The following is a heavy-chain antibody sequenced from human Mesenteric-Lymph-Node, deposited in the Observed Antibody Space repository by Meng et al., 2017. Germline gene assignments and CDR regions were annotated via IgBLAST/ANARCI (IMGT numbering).Heavy chain of an antibody. CDR1: GFTVSSTF. V-gene: IGHV3-66*02. CDR3: AGGRFDY. CDR2: MNSDGNM. J-gene: IGHJ4*02. Sequence: GGSLRLSCAASGFTVSSTFMSWVRQAPGKGLEWVSKMNSDGNMNYGDSVKGRFTISRDNSKNTMYLQMSSLRAEDTAVYYCAGGRFDYWGQGTLVTVSS.